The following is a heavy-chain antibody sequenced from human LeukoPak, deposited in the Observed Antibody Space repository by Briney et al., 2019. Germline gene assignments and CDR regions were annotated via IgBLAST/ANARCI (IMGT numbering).Heavy chain of an antibody. CDR2: INHSGST. CDR3: ARGDNLLRFLEVDAFDI. D-gene: IGHD3-3*01. Sequence: SETLSLTCAVYGGSFSAYYWSWIRQPPGEGLEWIGEINHSGSTDYNPSLKTRVTISVDTSKNQFSLNLSSVTAADTAVYYCARGDNLLRFLEVDAFDIWGQGTVVTVSS. J-gene: IGHJ3*02. CDR1: GGSFSAYY. V-gene: IGHV4-34*01.